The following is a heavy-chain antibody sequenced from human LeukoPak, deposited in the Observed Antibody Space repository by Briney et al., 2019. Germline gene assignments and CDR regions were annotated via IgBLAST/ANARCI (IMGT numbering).Heavy chain of an antibody. Sequence: GRSLRLSCAASGFTFSSYGMHWVRQAPGKGLEWVAVISYDGSNKYYADSVKGRFTISRDNSKNTLYLQMNSLRSEDTAVYYCAAYSGSYTKLDYWGQGTLVTVSS. CDR3: AAYSGSYTKLDY. CDR2: ISYDGSNK. V-gene: IGHV3-30*03. J-gene: IGHJ4*02. CDR1: GFTFSSYG. D-gene: IGHD1-26*01.